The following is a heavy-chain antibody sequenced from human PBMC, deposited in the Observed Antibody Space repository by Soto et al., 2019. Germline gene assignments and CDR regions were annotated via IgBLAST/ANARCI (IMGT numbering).Heavy chain of an antibody. Sequence: EVQLLDSGGGLVQPGGSLRLSCAPSGFTFSNYAMSWVRQAPGKGLEWVSGVGGSGDSTYYADSVKGRFTISRDDSKNPLYLQMNSLRAEDTAVYYCAKSPLGYCSGGSCYPPPYFDYWGQGTLVTVSS. CDR1: GFTFSNYA. CDR3: AKSPLGYCSGGSCYPPPYFDY. CDR2: VGGSGDST. V-gene: IGHV3-23*01. D-gene: IGHD2-15*01. J-gene: IGHJ4*02.